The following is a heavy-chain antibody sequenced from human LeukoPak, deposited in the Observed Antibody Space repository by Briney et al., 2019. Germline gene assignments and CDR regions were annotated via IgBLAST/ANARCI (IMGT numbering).Heavy chain of an antibody. CDR1: GFTFSSYG. CDR3: ARSYGSGPSQGDY. Sequence: GGSLRLSCAASGFTFSSYGMHWVRQAPGKGLEWVAVISYDGSNKYYADSVKGRFTISRDNSKNTLYLQMNSLRAEDTAVYYCARSYGSGPSQGDYWGQGTLVTVSS. V-gene: IGHV3-30*03. CDR2: ISYDGSNK. D-gene: IGHD3-10*01. J-gene: IGHJ4*02.